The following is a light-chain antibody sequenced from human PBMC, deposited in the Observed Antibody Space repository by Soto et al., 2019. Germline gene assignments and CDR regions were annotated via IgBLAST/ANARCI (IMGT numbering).Light chain of an antibody. CDR3: QQHRSSPPWT. V-gene: IGKV3-20*01. Sequence: EIVLTQSPGTLSLSPGERATLSCRASESVSSSYLAWYQQKPGQAPRLLIFGASSRATGTPDRFSGSGSGTEFIITTSRLLPADVAVYYCQQHRSSPPWTFGQGTEVEIK. CDR1: ESVSSSY. J-gene: IGKJ1*01. CDR2: GAS.